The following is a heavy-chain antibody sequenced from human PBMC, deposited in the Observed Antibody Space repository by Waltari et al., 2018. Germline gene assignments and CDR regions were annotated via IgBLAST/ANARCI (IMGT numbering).Heavy chain of an antibody. J-gene: IGHJ4*02. CDR2: IGWNRGAI. CDR3: VKGGWGFGAFYEQH. V-gene: IGHV3-9*01. Sequence: EVQLVTSGGGLVQPGRSLRLACVGSGFRFDDYARYWVRQRPGKGLEWLSGIGWNRGAIGYADSGRGRFSTYRDNARKSLYLQMGRLRPEDTALYYCVKGGWGFGAFYEQHWGQGIQVTVSS. D-gene: IGHD3-10*01. CDR1: GFRFDDYA.